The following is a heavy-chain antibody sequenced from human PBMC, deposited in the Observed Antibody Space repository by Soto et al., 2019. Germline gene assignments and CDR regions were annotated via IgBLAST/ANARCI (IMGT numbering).Heavy chain of an antibody. CDR1: GITFSNVW. Sequence: GGSLRLSCAASGITFSNVWMSWVRQAPGKGLEWLGRIKKKTDGGTADYAAPVKGRFTISRDDSKDTLYLQMTNLKTEDTAVYYCRTQWLDWGQGTLVTVSS. V-gene: IGHV3-15*01. CDR2: IKKKTDGGTA. D-gene: IGHD6-19*01. J-gene: IGHJ4*02. CDR3: RTQWLD.